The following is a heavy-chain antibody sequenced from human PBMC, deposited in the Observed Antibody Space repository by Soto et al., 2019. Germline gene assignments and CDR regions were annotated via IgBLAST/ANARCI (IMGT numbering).Heavy chain of an antibody. CDR1: GFTFSSYA. Sequence: RGALRLSCAASGFTFSSYAMSWVRQAPGKGLEWFSAISGSGGSTYYADSVKGRFTISRDNSKNTLYLQMNSLRVEDTAVYYCAKDPPGYYDSSGLLDYWGQGTLVTVSS. CDR2: ISGSGGST. J-gene: IGHJ4*02. V-gene: IGHV3-23*01. D-gene: IGHD3-22*01. CDR3: AKDPPGYYDSSGLLDY.